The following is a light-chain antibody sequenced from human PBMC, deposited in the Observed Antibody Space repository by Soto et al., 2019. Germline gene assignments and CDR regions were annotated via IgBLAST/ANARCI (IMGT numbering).Light chain of an antibody. CDR3: HQYGMSPPFT. CDR2: GAS. CDR1: QYVDSTS. Sequence: EIVLTQSPAILSLSPGDRASLSCRASQYVDSTSLVWYQHRPGQAPRLLIFGASMRAPGIPDRFSGSGSGTNFTLTISRLEPEDFAVYFCHQYGMSPPFTFGQGTKLEIK. J-gene: IGKJ2*01. V-gene: IGKV3-20*01.